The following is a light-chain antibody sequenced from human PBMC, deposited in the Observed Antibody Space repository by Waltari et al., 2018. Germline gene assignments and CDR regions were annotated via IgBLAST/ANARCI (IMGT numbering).Light chain of an antibody. Sequence: DIQMTQSPSTLSASVGDRVTITCRASQSISSWLAWYQHKSGKAPKLLIYKASILESGVPSRCSGSGSGTEFTLTISSLQPDDLATYYCQQYSTSSLLTFGGGTKVEI. J-gene: IGKJ4*01. V-gene: IGKV1-5*03. CDR2: KAS. CDR3: QQYSTSSLLT. CDR1: QSISSW.